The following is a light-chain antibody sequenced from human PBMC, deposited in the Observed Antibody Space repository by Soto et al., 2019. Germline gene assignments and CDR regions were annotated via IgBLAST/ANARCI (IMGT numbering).Light chain of an antibody. Sequence: QSVLTQPPSVSAAPGQKVTISCSGSSSHIGNNYVSWYQHLPGTAPKLLIYDNNERPSGIPDRFSGSKSGTSATLGITGLQTGDEADYYCGTWDTSLSAVVFGGGTKLTVL. J-gene: IGLJ2*01. CDR3: GTWDTSLSAVV. CDR1: SSHIGNNY. CDR2: DNN. V-gene: IGLV1-51*01.